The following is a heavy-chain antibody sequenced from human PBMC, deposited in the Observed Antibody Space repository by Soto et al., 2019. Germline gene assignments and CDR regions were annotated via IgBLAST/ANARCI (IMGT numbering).Heavy chain of an antibody. V-gene: IGHV3-9*01. J-gene: IGHJ6*03. Sequence: GGSLRLSCAASGFTFDDYAMHWVRQAPGKGLEWVSGISWNSGSIGYADSVKGRFTISRDNAKNSLYLQMNSLRAEDTALYYCAKDFSSGWNLAGYYYMDVWGKGTTVTASS. D-gene: IGHD6-19*01. CDR2: ISWNSGSI. CDR1: GFTFDDYA. CDR3: AKDFSSGWNLAGYYYMDV.